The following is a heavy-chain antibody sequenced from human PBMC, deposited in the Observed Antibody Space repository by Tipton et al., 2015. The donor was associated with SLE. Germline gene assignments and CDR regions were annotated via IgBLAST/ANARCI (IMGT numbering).Heavy chain of an antibody. CDR2: INHSGST. CDR3: ARGLPATSWFDP. V-gene: IGHV4-34*01. D-gene: IGHD1-26*01. CDR1: GGSFSGYY. J-gene: IGHJ5*02. Sequence: GLVKPSETLSLTCAVYGGSFSGYYWSWIRQPPGKGLEWIGEINHSGSTNYNPSLKSRVTISVDTSKNQFSLKLSSVTAADTAVYYCARGLPATSWFDPWGQGTLVPVSS.